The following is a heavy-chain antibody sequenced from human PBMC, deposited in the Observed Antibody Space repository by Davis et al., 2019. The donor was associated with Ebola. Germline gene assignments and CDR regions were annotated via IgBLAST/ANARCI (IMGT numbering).Heavy chain of an antibody. V-gene: IGHV4-34*01. CDR1: GGSFSGYY. Sequence: PSETLSLTCAVYGGSFSGYYWSWIRQPPGKGLEWIGEINHSGSTNYNPSLKSRVTISVDTSKNQFSLKLSSVTAADTAVYYCARGSLRWYRACWFDPWGQGTLVTVSS. J-gene: IGHJ5*02. CDR2: INHSGST. D-gene: IGHD4-23*01. CDR3: ARGSLRWYRACWFDP.